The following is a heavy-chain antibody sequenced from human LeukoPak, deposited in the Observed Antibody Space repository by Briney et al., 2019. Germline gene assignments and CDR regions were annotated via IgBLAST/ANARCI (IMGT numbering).Heavy chain of an antibody. V-gene: IGHV3-21*01. D-gene: IGHD3-10*01. CDR2: ISSRSSYI. J-gene: IGHJ4*02. CDR1: GFTFSTYT. Sequence: PGGSLRLSCAASGFTFSTYTMNWVRQAPGKGLEWVSSISSRSSYIYYADSVKGRFTISRDNAKNSLYLQMNSLRAEDTAVYYCARGTSVWFGEFDYWGQGTLVTVSS. CDR3: ARGTSVWFGEFDY.